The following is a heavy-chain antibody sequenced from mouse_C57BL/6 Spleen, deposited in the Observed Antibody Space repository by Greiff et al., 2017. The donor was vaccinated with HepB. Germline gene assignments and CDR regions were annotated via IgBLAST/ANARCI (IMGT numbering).Heavy chain of an antibody. Sequence: VQLQQSGAELVMPGASVKLSCKASGYTFTSYWMHWVKQRPGQGLEWIGEIDPSDSYTNYNQKFKGKSTLTVDKSSSTAYMQLSSLTSEDSAVYYCARGYLHFDYWGQGTTLTVSS. CDR1: GYTFTSYW. V-gene: IGHV1-69*01. CDR2: IDPSDSYT. J-gene: IGHJ2*01. CDR3: ARGYLHFDY. D-gene: IGHD2-2*01.